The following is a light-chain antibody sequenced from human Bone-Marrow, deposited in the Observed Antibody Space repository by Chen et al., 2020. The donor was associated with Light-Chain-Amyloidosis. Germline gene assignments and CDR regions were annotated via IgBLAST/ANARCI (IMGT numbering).Light chain of an antibody. CDR3: SSYTITNTLV. J-gene: IGLJ1*01. CDR2: EVT. V-gene: IGLV2-14*01. Sequence: QFALTQPASVSGSPGQSITISCTGTSSDVGGDNHVSWYQQHPDKAPKLMIYEVTNRPSWVPDRFSGSKSYNTASLTISGLQTEDEADYFCSSYTITNTLVFGSGTRVTVL. CDR1: SSDVGGDNH.